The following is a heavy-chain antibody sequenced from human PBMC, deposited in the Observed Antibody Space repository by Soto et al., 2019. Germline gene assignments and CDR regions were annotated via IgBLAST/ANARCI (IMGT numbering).Heavy chain of an antibody. CDR2: IIPIFGTA. CDR3: ARGGYCSSTICYTFAEYFQH. CDR1: GGTFSSYA. J-gene: IGHJ1*01. D-gene: IGHD2-2*02. Sequence: QVQLVQSGAEVKKPGSSVKVSCKASGGTFSSYAISWVRQAPGQGLEWMGGIIPIFGTANYAQKFQGRVTITADESTSTAYMELSSLRSEDTAVYYCARGGYCSSTICYTFAEYFQHWGQGTLVTVSS. V-gene: IGHV1-69*01.